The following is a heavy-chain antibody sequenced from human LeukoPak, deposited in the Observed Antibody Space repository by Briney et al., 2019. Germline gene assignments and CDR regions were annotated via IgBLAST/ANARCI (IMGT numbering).Heavy chain of an antibody. V-gene: IGHV3-23*01. J-gene: IGHJ4*02. D-gene: IGHD3-10*01. CDR1: GFTFSTSA. CDR2: ISGSGTST. Sequence: GGSLRLSCVASGFTFSTSAMTWVRQAPGKGLEWVSTISGSGTSTYYPDSVKGRFTISRDNSKNTLYLQMNSLRAEDTAVYYCAKDLGLMVRGEFDYWGQGTLVTVSS. CDR3: AKDLGLMVRGEFDY.